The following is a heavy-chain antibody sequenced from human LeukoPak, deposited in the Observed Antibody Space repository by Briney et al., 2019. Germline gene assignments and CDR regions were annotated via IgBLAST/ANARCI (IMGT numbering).Heavy chain of an antibody. CDR3: ARRGGTDTVVRSPFDY. Sequence: GGSLGLSCAASGFTFSSYWMSWVRQAPGKGLEWVANIKQDGSEKYYVDSVKGRFTISRDNAKNSLYLQMNSLRAEDTAVYYCARRGGTDTVVRSPFDYWGQGTLVTVSS. CDR1: GFTFSSYW. CDR2: IKQDGSEK. V-gene: IGHV3-7*01. J-gene: IGHJ4*02. D-gene: IGHD4-23*01.